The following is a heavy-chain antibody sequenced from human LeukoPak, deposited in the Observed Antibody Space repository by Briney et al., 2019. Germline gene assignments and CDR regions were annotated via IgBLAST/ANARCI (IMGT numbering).Heavy chain of an antibody. D-gene: IGHD2-2*01. CDR1: GYTFTDYY. CDR2: INPNDGDT. V-gene: IGHV1-2*02. Sequence: ASVKVSCKASGYTFTDYYMHWVRQAPGQGFEWMGWINPNDGDTNYARKFQGRVTMTRDTSISTAHMEVSRLRSDDTAVYYCARANFLYCSSSTCLFDYWGQGTLVTVSS. J-gene: IGHJ4*02. CDR3: ARANFLYCSSSTCLFDY.